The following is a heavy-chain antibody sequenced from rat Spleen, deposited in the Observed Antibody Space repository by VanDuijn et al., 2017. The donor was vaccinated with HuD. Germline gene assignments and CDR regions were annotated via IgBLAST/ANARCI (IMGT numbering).Heavy chain of an antibody. Sequence: VQLKESGPGLVQPSQTLSLTCTVSGFSLTDYSVHWVRQPPGKGLEWMGVMWSGGSTAYNSALKSRLSISRDTSKSQVFLKMNNLQTEDTAMYFCAIADTLAPMGHYWGQVVMVTVSS. D-gene: IGHD1-2*01. V-gene: IGHV2S63*01. CDR2: MWSGGST. CDR3: AIADTLAPMGHY. J-gene: IGHJ2*01. CDR1: GFSLTDYS.